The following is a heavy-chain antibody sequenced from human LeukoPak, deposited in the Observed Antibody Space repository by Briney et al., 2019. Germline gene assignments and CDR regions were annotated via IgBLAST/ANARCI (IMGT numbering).Heavy chain of an antibody. CDR1: GGSISSYY. CDR2: IYYSGST. J-gene: IGHJ2*01. D-gene: IGHD4-23*01. Sequence: SETLSLTCTVSGGSISSYYWSWIRQPPGEGLEWIGYIYYSGSTNYNPSLKSRVTISVDTSKNQFSLKLSSVTAADTAVYYCARLDGGNWYFDLWGRGTLVTVSS. V-gene: IGHV4-59*08. CDR3: ARLDGGNWYFDL.